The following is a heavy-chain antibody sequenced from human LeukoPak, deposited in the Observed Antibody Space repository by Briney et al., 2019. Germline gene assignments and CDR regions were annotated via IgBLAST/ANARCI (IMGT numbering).Heavy chain of an antibody. D-gene: IGHD3-10*01. CDR1: GYSFTDKY. CDR2: INPNSGGT. J-gene: IGHJ5*02. V-gene: IGHV1-2*02. CDR3: ARVPRRGDRFDP. Sequence: ASVKVSCKASGYSFTDKYMHWVRQAPGQGLEWMGWINPNSGGTNYAQKFQGRVTMTRDTSISTAYMELSSLRSEDTAVYYCARVPRRGDRFDPWGQGTLVTVSS.